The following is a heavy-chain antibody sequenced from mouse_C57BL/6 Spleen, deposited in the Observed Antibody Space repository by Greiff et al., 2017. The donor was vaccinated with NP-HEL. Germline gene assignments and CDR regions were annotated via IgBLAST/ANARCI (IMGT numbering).Heavy chain of an antibody. V-gene: IGHV1-61*01. CDR1: GYTFTSYW. CDR2: IYPSDSET. CDR3: AREVDYSNWYFDV. J-gene: IGHJ1*03. D-gene: IGHD2-5*01. Sequence: VQLQQSGAELVRPGSSVKLSCKASGYTFTSYWMDWVKQRPGQGLEWIGNIYPSDSETHYNQKFKDKATLTVDKSSSTAYMQLSSLTSEDSAVYYCAREVDYSNWYFDVWGTGTTVTVSS.